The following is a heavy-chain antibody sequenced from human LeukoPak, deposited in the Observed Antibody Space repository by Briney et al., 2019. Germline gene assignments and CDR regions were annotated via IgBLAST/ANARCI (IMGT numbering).Heavy chain of an antibody. Sequence: GGSLRLSCAASGFTFSSYPMKWVRQAPGKGLEWVSAISGSGGRTYYADSVNGRFTISRDNSQNTLYLQMNSLRADDTVVYYCAYYCATGSICYLRDYWGQGTLVTVSS. CDR2: ISGSGGRT. CDR1: GFTFSSYP. D-gene: IGHD2-2*01. V-gene: IGHV3-23*01. CDR3: AYYCATGSICYLRDY. J-gene: IGHJ4*02.